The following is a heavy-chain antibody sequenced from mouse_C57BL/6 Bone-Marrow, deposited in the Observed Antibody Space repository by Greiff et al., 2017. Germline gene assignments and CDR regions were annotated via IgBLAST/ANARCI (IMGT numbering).Heavy chain of an antibody. V-gene: IGHV1-15*01. Sequence: QVQLQQSGAELVRPGASVTLSCMASGYTFTDYEMHWVKQTPVHGLEWIGAIDPETGGSAYNQKFKGKGILTADKSSSTAYMELRSLTSEDSAVYYCTRLGYSLYFDDWGQGTTLTVSS. CDR1: GYTFTDYE. CDR3: TRLGYSLYFDD. CDR2: IDPETGGS. J-gene: IGHJ2*01. D-gene: IGHD2-12*01.